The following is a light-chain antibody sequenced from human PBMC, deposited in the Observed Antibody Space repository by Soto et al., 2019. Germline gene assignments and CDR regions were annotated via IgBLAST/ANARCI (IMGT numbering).Light chain of an antibody. V-gene: IGKV1-39*01. J-gene: IGKJ2*01. CDR3: QQSYSPPYS. CDR2: TAS. CDR1: QSINTF. Sequence: DIQLTQSPSFLSASVGDRVTITCRSSQSINTFLNWYQHEPGKAPKLLIYTASSLHTGVPSRFSASGSGTDFTLTISSLQPEDFATFYCQQSYSPPYSFGQGTKLEIK.